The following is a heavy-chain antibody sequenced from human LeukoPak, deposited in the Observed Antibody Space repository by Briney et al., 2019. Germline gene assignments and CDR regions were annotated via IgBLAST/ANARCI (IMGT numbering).Heavy chain of an antibody. D-gene: IGHD3-10*01. J-gene: IGHJ5*02. CDR2: IIPIFGIA. CDR3: ARVPANYYGSGSYYNDGWFDP. CDR1: GGTFSSYA. V-gene: IGHV1-69*04. Sequence: SVKVSCKASGGTFSSYAISWVRQAPGQGLEWMGRIIPIFGIANYAQKFQGRVTITADKSTSTAYMEPSSLRSEDTAVYYCARVPANYYGSGSYYNDGWFDPWGQGTLVTVSS.